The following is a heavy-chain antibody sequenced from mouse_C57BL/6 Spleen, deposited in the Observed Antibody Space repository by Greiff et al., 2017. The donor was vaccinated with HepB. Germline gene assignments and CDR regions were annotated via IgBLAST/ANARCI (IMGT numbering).Heavy chain of an antibody. CDR1: GYTFTSYW. Sequence: VQLQQPGAELVMPGASVKLSCKASGYTFTSYWMHWVKQRPGKGLEWIGEIDPSDSYTKYNQNLQGKSTLTVDKSSRSAYMQLSSLTSEDSAVYYCARERLRRGAWFAYWGQGTLVTVSA. CDR3: ARERLRRGAWFAY. CDR2: IDPSDSYT. V-gene: IGHV1-69*01. D-gene: IGHD2-4*01. J-gene: IGHJ3*01.